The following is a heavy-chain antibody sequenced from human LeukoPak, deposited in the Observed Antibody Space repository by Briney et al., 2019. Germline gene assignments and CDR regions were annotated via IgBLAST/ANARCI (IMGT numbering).Heavy chain of an antibody. J-gene: IGHJ4*02. CDR3: AKEIYTLERPCFDY. Sequence: GGSLRLSCAASGFTFTTYAMSWVPQAPGKGLEWVSGIGGSGADIYYSDSVKGRFTISRDNSKNTLYLQMNSLRAEDTAIYYCAKEIYTLERPCFDYWGQGTLVTVSS. CDR2: IGGSGADI. V-gene: IGHV3-23*01. CDR1: GFTFTTYA. D-gene: IGHD3-3*01.